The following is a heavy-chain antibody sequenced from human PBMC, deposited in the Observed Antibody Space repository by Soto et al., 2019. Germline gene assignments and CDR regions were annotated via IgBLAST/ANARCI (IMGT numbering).Heavy chain of an antibody. CDR2: IRSKANSYAT. CDR1: GFTFSGSA. Sequence: EVQLVESGGGLVQPGGSLKLSCAASGFTFSGSAMHWVRQASGQGLEWVGRIRSKANSYATAYAASVKGRFTISRDDSKNTAYLQMNSRKTEDTAVYYCTRGAVDIVATTYYYYYYMDVWGKGTTVTVSS. J-gene: IGHJ6*03. CDR3: TRGAVDIVATTYYYYYYMDV. D-gene: IGHD5-12*01. V-gene: IGHV3-73*01.